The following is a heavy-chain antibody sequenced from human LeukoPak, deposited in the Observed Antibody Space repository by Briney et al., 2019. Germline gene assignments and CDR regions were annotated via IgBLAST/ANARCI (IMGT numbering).Heavy chain of an antibody. D-gene: IGHD3-16*01. Sequence: ASVKVSCKASGYIFTGYYMHWVRQAPGQGLEWMGWINPNSGGTKYAQQFQGRVTMTRDTSISTAYMELSRLTSDDTAVYYCARVMITFGGATDAFDIWGQGTMVTVSS. CDR1: GYIFTGYY. V-gene: IGHV1-2*02. CDR3: ARVMITFGGATDAFDI. CDR2: INPNSGGT. J-gene: IGHJ3*02.